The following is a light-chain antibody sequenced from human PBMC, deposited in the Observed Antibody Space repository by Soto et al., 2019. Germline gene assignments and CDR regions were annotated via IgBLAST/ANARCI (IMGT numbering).Light chain of an antibody. J-gene: IGKJ1*01. Sequence: EIVLTQSPGTLSLSPWERSTLSCRASQSVSNNYLAWYQQKPGQAPRLLIYDASNRATGIPARFSGSGSGTDFTLTISSLEPEDFAFYYCHQRQRWPRTFGQGTKVDNK. CDR1: QSVSNNY. CDR2: DAS. CDR3: HQRQRWPRT. V-gene: IGKV3-11*01.